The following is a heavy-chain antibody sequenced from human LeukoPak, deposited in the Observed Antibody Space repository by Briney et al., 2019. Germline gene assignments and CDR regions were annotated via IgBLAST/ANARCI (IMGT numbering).Heavy chain of an antibody. V-gene: IGHV4-34*01. CDR1: GGSFSGYY. CDR2: INHSGST. J-gene: IGHJ4*02. D-gene: IGHD2-2*02. CDR3: ARTSPIYYFDY. Sequence: SETLSLTCAVYGGSFSGYYWSWIRQPPGKGLEWIGEINHSGSTNYNPSLKSRVTISVDTSKNQFSLKLSSVTAADTAVYYCARTSPIYYFDYWGQGTLVTVSS.